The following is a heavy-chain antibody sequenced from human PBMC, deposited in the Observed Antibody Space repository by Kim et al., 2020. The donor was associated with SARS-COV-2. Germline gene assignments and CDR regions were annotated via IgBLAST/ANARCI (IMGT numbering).Heavy chain of an antibody. J-gene: IGHJ4*02. D-gene: IGHD2-15*01. CDR1: GFTFGDYA. CDR3: GKDLTPGGLEY. Sequence: GGSLRLSCAASGFTFGDYALHWVRQAPGKGLEWVSGIYLRTGRVGYADSVKGRFTISKDNARNSLFLQMDSLRAEDTAFYYCGKDLTPGGLEYWGQGILVTVSS. CDR2: IYLRTGRV. V-gene: IGHV3-9*01.